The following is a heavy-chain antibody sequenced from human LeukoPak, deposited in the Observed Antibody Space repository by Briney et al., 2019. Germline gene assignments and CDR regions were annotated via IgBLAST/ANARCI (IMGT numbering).Heavy chain of an antibody. CDR1: GFTFSSYS. CDR2: TSSSSSYI. Sequence: GGSLRLSCAASGFTFSSYSMNWVRQAPGKGLEWVSSTSSSSSYIYYADSVKGRFTISRDNAKNSLYLQMNSLRAEDTAVYYCARDRSGGNWFDPWGQGTLVTVSS. J-gene: IGHJ5*02. V-gene: IGHV3-21*01. CDR3: ARDRSGGNWFDP. D-gene: IGHD3-16*01.